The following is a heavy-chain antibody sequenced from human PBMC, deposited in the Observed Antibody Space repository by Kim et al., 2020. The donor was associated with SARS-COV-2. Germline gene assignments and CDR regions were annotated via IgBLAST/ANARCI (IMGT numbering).Heavy chain of an antibody. J-gene: IGHJ4*02. CDR2: IYPGDSDT. CDR3: ARLHGYCSSTSCYWTGSFDY. CDR1: GYSFTSYW. D-gene: IGHD2-2*03. Sequence: GESLKISCKGSGYSFTSYWIGWVRQMPGKGLEWMGIIYPGDSDTRYSPSFQGQVTISADKSISTAYLQWSSLKASDTAMYYCARLHGYCSSTSCYWTGSFDYWGQGTLVTVSS. V-gene: IGHV5-51*01.